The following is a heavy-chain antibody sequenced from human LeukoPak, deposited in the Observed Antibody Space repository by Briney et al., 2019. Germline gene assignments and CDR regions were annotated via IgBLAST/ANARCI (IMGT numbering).Heavy chain of an antibody. CDR2: INPSGGST. CDR1: GYTFTSYY. V-gene: IGHV1-46*01. CDR3: ARDLRILNYYDSSGYWLGTPGC. D-gene: IGHD3-22*01. Sequence: ASVKVSCKASGYTFTSYYMHWVRQAPGQGLEWMGIINPSGGSTSYAQKFQGRVTMTRDTSTSTVYMELSSLRSEDTAVYYCARDLRILNYYDSSGYWLGTPGCWGQGTLVTVSS. J-gene: IGHJ4*02.